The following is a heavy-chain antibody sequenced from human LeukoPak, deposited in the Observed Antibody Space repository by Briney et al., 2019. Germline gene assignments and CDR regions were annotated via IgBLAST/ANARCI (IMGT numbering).Heavy chain of an antibody. CDR3: ARERITMIVVVADY. CDR2: IKQGGSEK. J-gene: IGHJ4*02. V-gene: IGHV3-7*01. Sequence: GGSLRLSCAASGFTFSSYWMSWVRQAPGKGLEWVANIKQGGSEKYYVDSVKGRFTISRDNAKNSLYLQMNSLRAEDTAVYYCARERITMIVVVADYWGQGTLVTVSS. CDR1: GFTFSSYW. D-gene: IGHD3-22*01.